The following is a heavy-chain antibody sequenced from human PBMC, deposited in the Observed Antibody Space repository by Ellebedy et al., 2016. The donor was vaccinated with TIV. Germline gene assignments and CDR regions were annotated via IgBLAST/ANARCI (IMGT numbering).Heavy chain of an antibody. CDR2: INHTGST. CDR1: GGSFSGYY. Sequence: MPSETLSLTCAVYGGSFSGYYWSRIRQPPGKGLEWIGEINHTGSTNYNPSLKSRVSISVDTSRNQFSLKLRSATVADTAVYYCARGRRWFGEWGQGTLVTVSS. V-gene: IGHV4-34*01. J-gene: IGHJ4*02. D-gene: IGHD3-10*01. CDR3: ARGRRWFGE.